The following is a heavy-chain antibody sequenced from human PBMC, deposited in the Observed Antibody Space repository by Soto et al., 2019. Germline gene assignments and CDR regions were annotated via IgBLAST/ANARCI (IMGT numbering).Heavy chain of an antibody. J-gene: IGHJ5*02. CDR1: GFTFSSSG. CDR3: AADLAPTDPPNWFDP. V-gene: IGHV1-58*02. D-gene: IGHD1-1*01. Sequence: QIQVVQFGPEVKKPGNTVKVSCKASGFTFSSSGIHWVRQARGQRREWIGWIVVGSGNTNYAQKFPERVTITRDVSTNTAYMALTSLRSEDTAVYYCAADLAPTDPPNWFDPWGQGTLVTVSS. CDR2: IVVGSGNT.